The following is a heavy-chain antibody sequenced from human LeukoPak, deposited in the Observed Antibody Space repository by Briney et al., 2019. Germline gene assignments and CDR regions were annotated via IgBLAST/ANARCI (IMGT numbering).Heavy chain of an antibody. CDR2: ISGSGGST. CDR1: GFTFSSYV. J-gene: IGHJ4*02. CDR3: AKDYYDSSAYYYYFDY. V-gene: IGHV3-23*01. Sequence: PGASLRLSCAASGFTFSSYVMSWVRQAPGKGLEWVSAISGSGGSTYYADSVKGRFTISRDNSKNTLYLQMNSLRAEDTAVYYCAKDYYDSSAYYYYFDYWGQGTLVTVSS. D-gene: IGHD3-22*01.